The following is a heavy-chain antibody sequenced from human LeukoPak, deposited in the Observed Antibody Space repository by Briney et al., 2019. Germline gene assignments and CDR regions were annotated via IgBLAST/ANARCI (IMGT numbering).Heavy chain of an antibody. V-gene: IGHV3-33*01. CDR3: ARVVTDGTSYYYAMDV. D-gene: IGHD6-13*01. Sequence: GGSLRLSCVAAGFTFSSFDMHWVRQAPDRGLEWVAVIWYDESNKFHADSVKGRFTISRDNPKNTLYLQMNSLRAEDTAVYYCARVVTDGTSYYYAMDVWGQGTTVTVSS. CDR2: IWYDESNK. CDR1: GFTFSSFD. J-gene: IGHJ6*02.